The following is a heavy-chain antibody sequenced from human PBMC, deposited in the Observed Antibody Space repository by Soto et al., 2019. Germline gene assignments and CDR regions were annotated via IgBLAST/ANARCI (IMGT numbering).Heavy chain of an antibody. J-gene: IGHJ4*02. CDR2: ISYDGSNK. D-gene: IGHD2-15*01. CDR3: AKVMSRAATMYYFDY. CDR1: GFTFSSYG. Sequence: VQLVESGGGLVQPGGSLRLSCAASGFTFSSYGMHWVRQAPGKGLEWVAVISYDGSNKYYADSVKGRFTISRDNSKNTLYLQMNSLRAEDTAVYYCAKVMSRAATMYYFDYWGQGTLVTVSS. V-gene: IGHV3-30*18.